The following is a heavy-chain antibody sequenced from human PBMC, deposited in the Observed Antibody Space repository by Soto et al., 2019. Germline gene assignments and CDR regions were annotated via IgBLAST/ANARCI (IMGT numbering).Heavy chain of an antibody. J-gene: IGHJ6*02. D-gene: IGHD3-10*01. CDR2: INPNSGGT. Sequence: ASVKVSCKASGYTLTVYYMHWVRQAPGQGLEWMGWINPNSGGTNYAQKFQCRVNMTRDTSISTAYMELSRLRSDATAVYYCATGYGSGSLSASNYGMDVWGQGTTVTVSS. CDR3: ATGYGSGSLSASNYGMDV. V-gene: IGHV1-2*02. CDR1: GYTLTVYY.